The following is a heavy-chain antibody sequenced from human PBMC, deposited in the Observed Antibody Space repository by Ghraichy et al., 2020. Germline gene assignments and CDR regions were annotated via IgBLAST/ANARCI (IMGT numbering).Heavy chain of an antibody. V-gene: IGHV5-51*01. J-gene: IGHJ4*02. CDR1: GYTFTSYW. D-gene: IGHD6-25*01. Sequence: GSLNISCQGSGYTFTSYWIGWVRQMPGEGLEWMGIIYPGDSDTRYSPSFQGQVTISADKSISTAYLQWSSLKASDTAIYYCARQAAQPSPFDYWGQGTLVTVSS. CDR2: IYPGDSDT. CDR3: ARQAAQPSPFDY.